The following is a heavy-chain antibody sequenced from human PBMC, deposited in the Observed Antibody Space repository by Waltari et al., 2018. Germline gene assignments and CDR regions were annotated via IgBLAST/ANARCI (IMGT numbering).Heavy chain of an antibody. CDR3: ARDPGVYFDY. V-gene: IGHV4-39*07. CDR2: IYYSGST. D-gene: IGHD3-10*01. Sequence: QLQLQESGPGLVKPSETLSLTCHVSGGSTSSSSYYWGWIRQPPGKGLEWIGIIYYSGSTYYNPSLKSRVTISVDTSKNQFSLKLSSVTAADTAVYYCARDPGVYFDYWGQGTLVTVSS. CDR1: GGSTSSSSYY. J-gene: IGHJ4*02.